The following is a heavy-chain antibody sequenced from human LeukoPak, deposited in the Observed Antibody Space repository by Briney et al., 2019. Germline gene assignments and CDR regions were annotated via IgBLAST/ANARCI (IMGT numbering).Heavy chain of an antibody. V-gene: IGHV4-39*07. J-gene: IGHJ4*02. D-gene: IGHD6-19*01. Sequence: PSETLSLTCTVSGVSISSSSYYWGWIRQPPGKGLEWIGSIYYSGSTYYNPSLKSRLTISVDTSKNQFSLKLSSVTAADTAVYYCARVGHSSGWHYYFDYWGQGTLVTVSS. CDR2: IYYSGST. CDR1: GVSISSSSYY. CDR3: ARVGHSSGWHYYFDY.